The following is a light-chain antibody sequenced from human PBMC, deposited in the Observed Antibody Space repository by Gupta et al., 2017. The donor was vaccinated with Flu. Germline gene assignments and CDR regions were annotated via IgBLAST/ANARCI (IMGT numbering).Light chain of an antibody. Sequence: EIVLTQSPGTLSLSPGERATLSCRASQSGSSSYLAWYKQKTGQEPRLIIYGGSSRDTGIKDFTLTSSRRENEDFAVYYVQQGGSSITFGQGTRMEIK. CDR2: GGS. CDR3: QQGGSSIT. CDR1: QSGSSSY. V-gene: IGKV3-20*01. J-gene: IGKJ5*01.